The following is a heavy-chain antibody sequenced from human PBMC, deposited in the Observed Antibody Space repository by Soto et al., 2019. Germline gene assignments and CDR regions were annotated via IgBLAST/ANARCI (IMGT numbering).Heavy chain of an antibody. Sequence: PGGSLRLSCAASGFTFSSDAMSWVRQAPGKGLEWVSAISGSGGSTYYADSVKGRFTISRDNSKNTLYLQMNSLRAEDTAVYYCAKGVRTTGDPPQFDYWGQGTLVTVSS. CDR2: ISGSGGST. CDR3: AKGVRTTGDPPQFDY. J-gene: IGHJ4*02. V-gene: IGHV3-23*01. CDR1: GFTFSSDA. D-gene: IGHD4-17*01.